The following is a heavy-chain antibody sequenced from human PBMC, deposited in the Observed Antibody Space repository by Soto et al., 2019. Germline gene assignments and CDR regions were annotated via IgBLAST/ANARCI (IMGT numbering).Heavy chain of an antibody. V-gene: IGHV3-33*01. J-gene: IGHJ4*02. D-gene: IGHD3-16*02. Sequence: QVQLVESGGGVVQPGRSLRLSCAASGFTFSSYGMHWVRQAPGKGLEWVAVIWYDGSNKYYADSVKGRFTISRDNSKNTLYLQMNSLRAEDTAVYYCARDRGFGGVIVPAYWGQGTLVTVSS. CDR3: ARDRGFGGVIVPAY. CDR2: IWYDGSNK. CDR1: GFTFSSYG.